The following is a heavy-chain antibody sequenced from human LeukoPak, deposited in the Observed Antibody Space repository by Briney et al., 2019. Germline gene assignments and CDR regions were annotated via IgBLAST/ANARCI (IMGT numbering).Heavy chain of an antibody. Sequence: GGSLRLSCAASGFTFSSYSMNWVRQAPGKGLEWVSSISSSSSYIYYADSVKGRFTISRDNAKNSLYLQMNSLRAEDTAVCYCAKEASGSYYFDYWGQGTLVTVSS. V-gene: IGHV3-21*01. CDR2: ISSSSSYI. CDR3: AKEASGSYYFDY. J-gene: IGHJ4*02. D-gene: IGHD1-26*01. CDR1: GFTFSSYS.